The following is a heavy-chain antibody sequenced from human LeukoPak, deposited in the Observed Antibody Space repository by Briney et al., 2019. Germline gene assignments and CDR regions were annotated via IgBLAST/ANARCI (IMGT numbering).Heavy chain of an antibody. CDR2: IIPIFGTA. J-gene: IGHJ4*02. D-gene: IGHD6-13*01. Sequence: SVKVSCKASGGTFSSYAISWVRQAPGQGLEWMGRIIPIFGTANYAQKFQGRVTITTDESTSTAYMELSSLRSEDTAVYYCARDKRSSWTYWTWGGGYYFDYWGQGTLVTVSS. V-gene: IGHV1-69*05. CDR3: ARDKRSSWTYWTWGGGYYFDY. CDR1: GGTFSSYA.